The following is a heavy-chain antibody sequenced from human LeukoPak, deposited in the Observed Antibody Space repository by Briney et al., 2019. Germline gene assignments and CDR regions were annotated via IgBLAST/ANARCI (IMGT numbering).Heavy chain of an antibody. CDR3: ARGVHRFVVSRPGGDY. J-gene: IGHJ4*02. D-gene: IGHD2-8*02. CDR2: ITPNSGGT. CDR1: GYTFTGYY. Sequence: GASVKVSCKASGYTFTGYYMHWVRQAPGQGLEWMGWITPNSGGTNYAQKFQGRVTMTRDTSISTAYMELSRLRSDDTAVYYCARGVHRFVVSRPGGDYWGQGTLVTVSS. V-gene: IGHV1-2*02.